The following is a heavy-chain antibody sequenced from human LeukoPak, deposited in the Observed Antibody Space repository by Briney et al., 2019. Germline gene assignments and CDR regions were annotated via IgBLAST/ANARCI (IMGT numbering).Heavy chain of an antibody. V-gene: IGHV3-23*01. CDR1: GFTFSSYA. CDR3: ARVSGYGTHYYYGMDV. D-gene: IGHD5-12*01. Sequence: GGSLRLSCAASGFTFSSYAVSWVRQAPGKGLEWVSAISGSGGSTYYADSVKGRFTISRDNAKNSLYLQMNSLRAEDTAVYYCARVSGYGTHYYYGMDVWGQGTTVTVSS. CDR2: ISGSGGST. J-gene: IGHJ6*02.